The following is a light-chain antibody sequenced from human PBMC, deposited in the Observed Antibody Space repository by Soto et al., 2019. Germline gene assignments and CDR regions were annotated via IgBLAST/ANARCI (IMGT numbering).Light chain of an antibody. CDR2: DAS. J-gene: IGKJ1*01. V-gene: IGKV3-11*01. CDR1: QGVSSY. Sequence: XXPGERVTLSCRASQGVSSYLAWYQQKPGQAPRLLIYDASSRATGIPARFSGSESGTDFPLTISSLEPEDFAVSYCHQRNNWPWTFGQGTKVEIK. CDR3: HQRNNWPWT.